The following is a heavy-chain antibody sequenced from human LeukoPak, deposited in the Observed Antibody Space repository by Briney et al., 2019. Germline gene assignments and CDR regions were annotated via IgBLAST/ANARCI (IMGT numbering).Heavy chain of an antibody. V-gene: IGHV3-21*01. Sequence: PGGSLRLSCAASGFTFSIYSMNWVRQAPGKGLEWLSSITSSSNYIYYADSVKGRFTISRDNSKNTLYLQMNSLRPEDAAIYYCATIGDRRTGELYRIDYWGQGTLVTVSS. J-gene: IGHJ4*02. CDR2: ITSSSNYI. CDR3: ATIGDRRTGELYRIDY. D-gene: IGHD7-27*01. CDR1: GFTFSIYS.